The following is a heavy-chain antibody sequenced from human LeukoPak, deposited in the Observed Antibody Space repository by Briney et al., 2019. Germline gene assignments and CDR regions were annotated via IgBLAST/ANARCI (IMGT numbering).Heavy chain of an antibody. J-gene: IGHJ4*02. CDR1: GSTFSNYW. CDR2: IGQDGGEK. D-gene: IGHD3-16*01. Sequence: GGSLRLSCAASGSTFSNYWMTWVRQAPGKGLEWVANIGQDGGEKYHVDSVKGRFTISRDNTKDSLYLQMNSLRAEDTAVYYCASDTRMYYDYVWGSYRSTHFDYWGQGTLVTVSS. V-gene: IGHV3-7*01. CDR3: ASDTRMYYDYVWGSYRSTHFDY.